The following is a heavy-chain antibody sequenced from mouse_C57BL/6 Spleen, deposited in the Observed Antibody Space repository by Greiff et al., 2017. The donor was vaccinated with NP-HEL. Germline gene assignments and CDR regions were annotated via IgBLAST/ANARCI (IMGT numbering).Heavy chain of an antibody. D-gene: IGHD1-1*01. CDR3: AKAHYYGSSWFAY. CDR1: GYTFTSYW. V-gene: IGHV1-69*01. Sequence: QVQLQQPGAELVMPGASVKLSCKASGYTFTSYWMHWVKQRPGQGLEWIGEIDPSDSYPNYNQKFKGKSTLTVDKSSSTAYMQLSSLTSEDSAVYYCAKAHYYGSSWFAYWGQGTLVTVSA. J-gene: IGHJ3*01. CDR2: IDPSDSYP.